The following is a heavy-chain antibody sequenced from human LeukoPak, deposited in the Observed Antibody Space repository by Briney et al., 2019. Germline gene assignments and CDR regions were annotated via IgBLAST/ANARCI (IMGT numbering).Heavy chain of an antibody. Sequence: KPSETLSLTCTVSGGSISSGSYYWSWIRQPAGKGLEWIGRIYTSGSTNYNPSLKSRVTISVDTSKNQFSLKLSSVTAADTAVYYCARDPGSPFDRWGQGTVVTVSS. CDR1: GGSISSGSYY. CDR2: IYTSGST. CDR3: ARDPGSPFDR. J-gene: IGHJ4*02. V-gene: IGHV4-61*02.